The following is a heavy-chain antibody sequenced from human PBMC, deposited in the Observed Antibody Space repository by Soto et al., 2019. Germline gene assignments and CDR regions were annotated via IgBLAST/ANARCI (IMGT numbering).Heavy chain of an antibody. CDR1: GFTFSSYS. V-gene: IGHV3-21*01. D-gene: IGHD3-3*01. CDR2: ISSSSSYI. J-gene: IGHJ6*02. Sequence: GGSLRLSCAASGFTFSSYSMNWVRQAPGKGLEWVSSISSSSSYIYYADSVKGRFTISRDNAKNSLYLQMNSLRAEDTAVYYCARSDYDFWSADPYYYGMDVWGQGTTVTVSS. CDR3: ARSDYDFWSADPYYYGMDV.